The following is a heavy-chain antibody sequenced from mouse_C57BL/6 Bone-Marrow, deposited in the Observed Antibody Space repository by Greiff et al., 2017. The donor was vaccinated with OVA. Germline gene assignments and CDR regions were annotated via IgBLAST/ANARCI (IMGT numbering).Heavy chain of an antibody. Sequence: EVKLLESGPGLAKPSQTLSLTCSVTGYSITSDYWNWIRKFPGNKLEYMGYISSSGSTYYNPSLKSRISITRDTSNNQYYQQLNSVTTEDTATYYCARFNGSRWYFDDWGTGTTVTVSS. CDR1: GYSITSDY. D-gene: IGHD1-1*01. CDR3: ARFNGSRWYFDD. CDR2: ISSSGST. J-gene: IGHJ1*03. V-gene: IGHV3-8*01.